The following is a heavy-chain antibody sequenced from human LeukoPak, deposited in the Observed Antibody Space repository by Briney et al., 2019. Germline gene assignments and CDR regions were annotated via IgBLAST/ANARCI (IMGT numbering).Heavy chain of an antibody. CDR2: VKSKSDGGTI. CDR1: GFTFIKGW. J-gene: IGHJ4*02. V-gene: IGHV3-15*05. D-gene: IGHD1-26*01. CDR3: ARARSGSYDDY. Sequence: GGSLRLSCTASGFTFIKGWMSWVRQAPGKGLEWVGRVKSKSDGGTIDYGAPVKGRFTISRDNAKNSLYLQMNSLRAEDTALYYCARARSGSYDDYWGQGTLVTVSS.